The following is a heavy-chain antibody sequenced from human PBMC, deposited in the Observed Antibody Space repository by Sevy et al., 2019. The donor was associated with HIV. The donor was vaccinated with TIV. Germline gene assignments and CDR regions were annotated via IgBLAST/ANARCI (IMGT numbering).Heavy chain of an antibody. CDR1: GFTFSSYW. CDR2: IKQDGSEK. D-gene: IGHD2-15*01. V-gene: IGHV3-7*01. CDR3: ARDREGVVVVAAYPFYYYYMDV. J-gene: IGHJ6*03. Sequence: GGSLRLSCAASGFTFSSYWMSWVRQAPGKGLEWVANIKQDGSEKYYVDSVKGRFTISRDNAKNSLYLQMNSLRAEDTAVYYCARDREGVVVVAAYPFYYYYMDVWGKGTTVTVSS.